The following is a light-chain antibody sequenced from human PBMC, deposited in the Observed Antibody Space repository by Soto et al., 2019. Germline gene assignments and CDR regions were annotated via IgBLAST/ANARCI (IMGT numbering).Light chain of an antibody. CDR2: KTS. Sequence: DIQMTQPPGTRSLCVRDMDTISFRASQTISSGLAWDEQKPGKAPKLLSYKTSTLKSGVPSRFSGSGSGTEFTLTISSLQPDDFATYYCQHYNSYSEAFGQGIKVDIK. V-gene: IGKV1-5*03. J-gene: IGKJ1*01. CDR1: QTISSG. CDR3: QHYNSYSEA.